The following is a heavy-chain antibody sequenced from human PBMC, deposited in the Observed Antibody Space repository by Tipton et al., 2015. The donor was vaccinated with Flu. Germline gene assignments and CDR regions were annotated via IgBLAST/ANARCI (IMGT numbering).Heavy chain of an antibody. J-gene: IGHJ4*02. CDR2: IYTSGNT. CDR1: GGSLSGYY. V-gene: IGHV4-4*07. D-gene: IGHD6-19*01. CDR3: ARLNSGWVDY. Sequence: TLSLTCNVSGGSLSGYYWSWIRQPAGKGLEWIGRIYTSGNTNYSPSLKSRVTMSVDTSKNQFSLKLTSVTPADTAVYYCARLNSGWVDYWGQGTLVTVSS.